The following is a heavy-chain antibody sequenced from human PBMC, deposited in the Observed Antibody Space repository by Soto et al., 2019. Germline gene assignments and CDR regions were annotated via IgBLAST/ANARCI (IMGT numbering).Heavy chain of an antibody. CDR2: INHSGST. Sequence: SETLSLTCAVYGGSFSGYYWSWIRQPPGKGLEWIGEINHSGSTNYNPSLKSRVTISVDTSKNQFSLKLSSVTAADTAVYYCARRLGQGREMATIEGRYYFDYWGQGTLVTVSS. J-gene: IGHJ4*02. CDR3: ARRLGQGREMATIEGRYYFDY. V-gene: IGHV4-34*01. CDR1: GGSFSGYY. D-gene: IGHD5-12*01.